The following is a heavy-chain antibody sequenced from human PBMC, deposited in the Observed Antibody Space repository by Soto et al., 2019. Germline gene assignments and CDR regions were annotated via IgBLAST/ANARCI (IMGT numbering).Heavy chain of an antibody. CDR3: ARDPGGRFDS. Sequence: QVHLQESGPGLVKPSETLSLTCTVSGGSISNYYWSWIRQPPGGGLEWIGYIYYSGSTNYNHALKSRLTISVGTSRKEFSLRLTSVTAADSAVYYCARDPGGRFDSWGQGTLVTVSS. V-gene: IGHV4-59*01. J-gene: IGHJ4*02. CDR1: GGSISNYY. CDR2: IYYSGST. D-gene: IGHD1-26*01.